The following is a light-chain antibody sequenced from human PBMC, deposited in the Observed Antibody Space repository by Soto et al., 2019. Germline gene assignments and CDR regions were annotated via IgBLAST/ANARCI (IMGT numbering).Light chain of an antibody. CDR1: SSDIGRNT. Sequence: QSVLTQPPSASGTPGQTVIISCSGSSSDIGRNTVNWYRQLPGTAPKLLIYSNNQRPSGVPDRFSGSKSGASASLAISGLQSEDEADYYCAAWDGSLKEYVFGTGTKVTVL. CDR3: AAWDGSLKEYV. V-gene: IGLV1-44*01. CDR2: SNN. J-gene: IGLJ1*01.